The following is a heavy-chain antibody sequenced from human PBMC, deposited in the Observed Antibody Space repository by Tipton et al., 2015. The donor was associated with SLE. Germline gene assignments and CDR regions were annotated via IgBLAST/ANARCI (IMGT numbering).Heavy chain of an antibody. CDR1: GFTFSSYW. D-gene: IGHD4-17*01. V-gene: IGHV3-7*01. Sequence: SLRLSCAASGFTFSSYWMNWVRQAPGKGLEWVANIKQDGSEKYYVDSVKGRFTISRDNSKNTPYLQMNSLRAEDTAVYYCATQAYYGDFAVYYYYYTMDVWGHGTTVTVSS. CDR3: ATQAYYGDFAVYYYYYTMDV. CDR2: IKQDGSEK. J-gene: IGHJ6*02.